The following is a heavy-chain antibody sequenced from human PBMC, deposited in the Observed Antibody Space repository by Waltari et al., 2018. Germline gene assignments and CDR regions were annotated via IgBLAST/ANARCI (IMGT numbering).Heavy chain of an antibody. CDR2: TSGTGDYT. CDR1: GFKFSKYT. CDR3: AKDQAEWLVLDGYFDS. V-gene: IGHV3-23*01. Sequence: EVQLLESGGDLEQPGGSLRISWVGSGFKFSKYTMNWVRQDPGEGLEWVSTTSGTGDYTHYADAVKGRVTISRDNSKNTVFRHMNNLRVEDTAIYFCAKDQAEWLVLDGYFDSWGQGTPVTVSS. J-gene: IGHJ4*02. D-gene: IGHD6-19*01.